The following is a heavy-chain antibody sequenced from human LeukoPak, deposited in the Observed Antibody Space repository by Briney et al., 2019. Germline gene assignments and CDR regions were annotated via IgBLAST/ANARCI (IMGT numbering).Heavy chain of an antibody. D-gene: IGHD4-23*01. CDR2: IYPGDSDT. CDR1: GYSFSTYR. J-gene: IGHJ4*02. Sequence: GESLKISCKGSGYSFSTYRVAWVRQLPGKGLEWMGIIYPGDSDTTYSPSFQGQVTISADRSISTAYLQWSSLKASDTAMYYCARVYGGPFEYWGQGTLVTVSS. V-gene: IGHV5-51*01. CDR3: ARVYGGPFEY.